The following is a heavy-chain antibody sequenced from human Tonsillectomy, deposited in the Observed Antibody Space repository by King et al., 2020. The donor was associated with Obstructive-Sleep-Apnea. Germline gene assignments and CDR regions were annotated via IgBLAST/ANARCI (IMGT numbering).Heavy chain of an antibody. CDR2: VNHIGST. D-gene: IGHD5-24*01. V-gene: IGHV4-34*01. J-gene: IGHJ2*01. Sequence: VQLQQWGAGLLKPSETLSLTCAVYGGSFSGYYWSWIRQPPGKGLEWIGKVNHIGSTNYNPSLKSRVTLSVDTAKNQFSLKLNSVTAADTAVYYLAIMAEMGYFHLWGRGTLVTVST. CDR3: AIMAEMGYFHL. CDR1: GGSFSGYY.